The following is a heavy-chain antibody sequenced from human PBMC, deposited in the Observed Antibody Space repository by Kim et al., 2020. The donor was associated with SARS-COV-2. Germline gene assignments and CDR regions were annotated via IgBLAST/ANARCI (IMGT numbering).Heavy chain of an antibody. Sequence: GGSLRLSCAASRFTFSNYGMHWVRQAPGKGLEWVAVIAYDGSKKYYAESVKGRFTISRDDSKNTLYLQMNSLRADDTAVYFCAKDQGGYCSSASCYAFDICGQGTMVTVSS. CDR1: RFTFSNYG. V-gene: IGHV3-30*18. D-gene: IGHD2-2*01. CDR2: IAYDGSKK. CDR3: AKDQGGYCSSASCYAFDI. J-gene: IGHJ3*02.